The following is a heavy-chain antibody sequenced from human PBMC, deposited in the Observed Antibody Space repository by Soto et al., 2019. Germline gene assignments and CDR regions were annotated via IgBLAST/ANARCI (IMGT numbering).Heavy chain of an antibody. V-gene: IGHV3-23*01. CDR3: AKNSGWFNS. J-gene: IGHJ5*01. CDR2: IDGSGGAT. D-gene: IGHD3-10*01. CDR1: GFPLSGTA. Sequence: VQVLDSGGGLVKPGGPRRLSFAPSGFPLSGTAMSWVRQAPGKGLEWVSTIDGSGGATYYADSVRGRFTISRDNSKNTVYLQMSSLRADDTAVYYCAKNSGWFNSWGQGTLVTVSS.